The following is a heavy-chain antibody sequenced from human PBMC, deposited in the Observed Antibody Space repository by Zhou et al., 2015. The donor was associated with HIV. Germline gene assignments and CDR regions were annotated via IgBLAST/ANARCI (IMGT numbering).Heavy chain of an antibody. V-gene: IGHV1-69*01. CDR3: ARDPRYSGYDLSPGPGNWFDP. D-gene: IGHD5-12*01. Sequence: QVQLVQSGAEVKKPGSSVKVSCKASGGTFSSYAISWVRQAPGQGLEWMGGIIPIFGTANYAQKFQGRVTITADESTSTAYMELSSLRSEDTAVYYCARDPRYSGYDLSPGPGNWFDPWGQGTLVTVSS. J-gene: IGHJ5*02. CDR1: GGTFSSYA. CDR2: IIPIFGTA.